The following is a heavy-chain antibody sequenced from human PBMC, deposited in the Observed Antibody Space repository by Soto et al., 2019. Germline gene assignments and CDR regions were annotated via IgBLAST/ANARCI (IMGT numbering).Heavy chain of an antibody. CDR2: ISGSGGST. D-gene: IGHD3-16*01. V-gene: IGHV3-23*01. J-gene: IGHJ4*02. Sequence: EVQLLESGGGLVQPGGSLRLSCAASGFTFSSYAMSWVRQAPGKGLEWVSAISGSGGSTYYADSVKGRFTISRDNSKNKLYLKMNSLGAGDKAVYYCAKRGGDFDYWGQGTLVTVSS. CDR3: AKRGGDFDY. CDR1: GFTFSSYA.